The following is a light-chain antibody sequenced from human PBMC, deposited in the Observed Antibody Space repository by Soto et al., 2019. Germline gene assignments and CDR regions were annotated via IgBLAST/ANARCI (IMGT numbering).Light chain of an antibody. Sequence: DFRMTQSPSSLSASVGDRVTITCRATQAFRNYLAWYQQKPGKVPKVLIYAASTLQSGVPSRFSGSGSGTDFTLTISSLQPEGVATYYCQKYDSAEWTFGQGTRVEIK. CDR3: QKYDSAEWT. CDR1: QAFRNY. J-gene: IGKJ1*01. V-gene: IGKV1-27*01. CDR2: AAS.